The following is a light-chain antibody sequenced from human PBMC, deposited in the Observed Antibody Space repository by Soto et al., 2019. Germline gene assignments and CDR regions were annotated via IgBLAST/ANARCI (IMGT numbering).Light chain of an antibody. V-gene: IGKV1-12*01. CDR2: GAS. CDR3: QQANSFPIT. CDR1: QDVGKW. Sequence: IQMTPSPSTLSGSVGGRVTITCRASQDVGKWLAWYQQKPGKAPTLLIHGASSLQSGVPPRYSGSGYGTDFTLTISSLQPEDFATYYCQQANSFPITFGQGTRLEIK. J-gene: IGKJ5*01.